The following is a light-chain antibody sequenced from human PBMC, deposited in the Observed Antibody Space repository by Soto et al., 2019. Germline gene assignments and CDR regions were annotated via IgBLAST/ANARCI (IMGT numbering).Light chain of an antibody. CDR3: QQFSSYPLT. J-gene: IGKJ4*01. Sequence: EFVLTQSPGTLSLSPGERATLSCRASQTVRNNYLAWYQQKAGQAPRLLIYDASSRTTGIPDRFSGGGSGTDFTLTISRLEPEDFAVYYCQQFSSYPLTFGGGTKLEIK. V-gene: IGKV3-20*01. CDR1: QTVRNNY. CDR2: DAS.